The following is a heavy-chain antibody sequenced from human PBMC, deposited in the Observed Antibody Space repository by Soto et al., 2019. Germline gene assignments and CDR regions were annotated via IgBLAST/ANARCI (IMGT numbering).Heavy chain of an antibody. CDR3: ARAVGPFDY. J-gene: IGHJ4*02. Sequence: QVQLVESGGGVVQPGRSLRLSCAASGFPFDTYGMYWVRQAPGKGLEWVAVIWYDGSNKYYGDSVRGRFTISRDKSKNTLYLQMNSLRAEDTAVYYCARAVGPFDYWGQGTRVTVSS. CDR1: GFPFDTYG. V-gene: IGHV3-33*01. CDR2: IWYDGSNK.